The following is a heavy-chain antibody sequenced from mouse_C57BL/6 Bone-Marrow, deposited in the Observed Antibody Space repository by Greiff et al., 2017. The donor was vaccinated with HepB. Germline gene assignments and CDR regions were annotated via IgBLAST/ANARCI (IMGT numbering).Heavy chain of an antibody. V-gene: IGHV7-1*01. CDR3: ARDAPPHYYAMDY. Sequence: DVMLVESGGGLVQSGRSLRLSCATSGFTFSDFYMEWVRQAPGKGLEWIAASRNKANDYTTEYSASVKGRFIVSRDTSQSILYLQMNALRAEDTAIYYCARDAPPHYYAMDYWGQGTSVTVSS. D-gene: IGHD6-1*01. CDR1: GFTFSDFY. J-gene: IGHJ4*01. CDR2: SRNKANDYTT.